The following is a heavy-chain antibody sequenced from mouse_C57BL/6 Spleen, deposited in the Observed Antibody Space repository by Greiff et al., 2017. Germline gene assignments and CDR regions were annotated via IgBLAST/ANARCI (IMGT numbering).Heavy chain of an antibody. CDR3: ARSGYYGSSYEYYFDD. CDR2: IDPSDSYT. V-gene: IGHV1-59*01. Sequence: QVQLQQPGAELVRPGTSVKLSCKASGYTFTSYWMHWVKQRPGKGLEWIGVIDPSDSYTNYNQKFKGKATLTVDTSSSTAYMQLSSLTSEDSAVYYCARSGYYGSSYEYYFDDWGQGTTLTVSS. CDR1: GYTFTSYW. D-gene: IGHD1-1*01. J-gene: IGHJ2*01.